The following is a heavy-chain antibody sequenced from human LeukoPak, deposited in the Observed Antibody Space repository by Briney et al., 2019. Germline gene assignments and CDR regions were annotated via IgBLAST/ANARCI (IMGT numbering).Heavy chain of an antibody. Sequence: ASVKVSCKASGYTFTSYDINWVRQATGQGLEWMGWMNPNSGNTGYAQKFQGRVTMTRNTSISTAYMELSSLRSADTAVYYCARPVRQWLVRALGYWGQGTLVTVSS. D-gene: IGHD6-19*01. J-gene: IGHJ4*02. V-gene: IGHV1-8*01. CDR2: MNPNSGNT. CDR3: ARPVRQWLVRALGY. CDR1: GYTFTSYD.